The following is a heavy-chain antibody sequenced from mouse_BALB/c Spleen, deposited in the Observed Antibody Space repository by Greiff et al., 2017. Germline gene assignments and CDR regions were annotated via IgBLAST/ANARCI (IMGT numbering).Heavy chain of an antibody. CDR1: GYSITSDYA. V-gene: IGHV3-2*02. CDR3: ARMDEVFYYAMDY. Sequence: DVQLQESGPGLVKPSQSLSLTCTVTGYSITSDYAWNWIRQFPGNKLEWMGYISYSGSTSYNPSLKSRISITRDTSKNQFFLQLNSVTTEDTATYYCARMDEVFYYAMDYWGQGTSVTVSS. J-gene: IGHJ4*01. CDR2: ISYSGST.